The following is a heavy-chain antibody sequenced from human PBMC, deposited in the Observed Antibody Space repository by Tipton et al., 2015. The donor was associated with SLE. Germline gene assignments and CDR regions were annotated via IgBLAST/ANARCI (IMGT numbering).Heavy chain of an antibody. CDR1: GFTFSSYG. D-gene: IGHD1-26*01. CDR2: IWYDGSNK. CDR3: AKIVGATWGGFDY. Sequence: SLRLSCAASGFTFSSYGMHWVRQAPGTGLEWVAVIWYDGSNKYYADSVKGRFTISRDNSKNTLYLQMNSLRAEDTAVYYCAKIVGATWGGFDYWGQGTLVTVSS. J-gene: IGHJ4*02. V-gene: IGHV3-33*06.